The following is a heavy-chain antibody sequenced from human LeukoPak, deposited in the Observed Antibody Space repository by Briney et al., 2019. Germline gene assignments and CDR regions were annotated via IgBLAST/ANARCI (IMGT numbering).Heavy chain of an antibody. CDR1: GGSISSSSYY. Sequence: SETLSLTCTVSGGSISSSSYYWGWIRQPPGKGLEWIGSIYYSGSTYYNPSLKSRVTISVDTSKNQFSLKLSPVTAADTAVYYCALYYYDSSGYYYAGYFQHWGQGTLVTVSS. D-gene: IGHD3-22*01. J-gene: IGHJ1*01. CDR3: ALYYYDSSGYYYAGYFQH. CDR2: IYYSGST. V-gene: IGHV4-39*01.